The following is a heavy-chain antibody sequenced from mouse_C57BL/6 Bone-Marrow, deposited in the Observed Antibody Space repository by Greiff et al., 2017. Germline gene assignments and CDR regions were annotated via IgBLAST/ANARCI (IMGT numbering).Heavy chain of an antibody. CDR2: IHPSDSDT. CDR3: AMEGISRRFAY. V-gene: IGHV1-74*01. CDR1: GYTFTSYW. J-gene: IGHJ3*01. Sequence: QVQLQQPGAELVKPGASVKVSCKASGYTFTSYWMHWVKQRPGQGLEWIGRIHPSDSDTNYNQKFKGKATLTVDKSSSTAYMQLSSLTSEYSAVYYCAMEGISRRFAYWGQGTLVTVSA.